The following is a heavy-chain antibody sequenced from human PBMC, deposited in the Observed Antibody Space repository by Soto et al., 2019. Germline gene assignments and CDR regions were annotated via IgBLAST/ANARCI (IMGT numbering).Heavy chain of an antibody. J-gene: IGHJ3*02. CDR2: IISSCSYT. Sequence: PGGSLRLSCAASGFTFSDYYMSWIRQAPGKGLELVSFIISSCSYTFFADSVKVRFTISRDNAKNLLYLQMYSLRAEDTAVYYCATREVRGVIPRNDAFDIWGQGTMVTVSS. CDR1: GFTFSDYY. D-gene: IGHD3-10*01. V-gene: IGHV3-11*06. CDR3: ATREVRGVIPRNDAFDI.